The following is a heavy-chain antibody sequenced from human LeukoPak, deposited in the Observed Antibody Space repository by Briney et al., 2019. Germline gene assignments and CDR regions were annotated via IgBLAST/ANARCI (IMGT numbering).Heavy chain of an antibody. CDR3: ASSPPTGITVSYFDY. J-gene: IGHJ4*02. V-gene: IGHV3-23*01. CDR2: LSDSGASK. Sequence: PGGSLTLSCAASGFTFSSYAMTWVRQAPGKGLGWVSALSDSGASKYYADSVKGRFTISRDNSKNTLYLQMNSLTADDTAVYYCASSPPTGITVSYFDYWGQGTLVTVSS. CDR1: GFTFSSYA. D-gene: IGHD4-17*01.